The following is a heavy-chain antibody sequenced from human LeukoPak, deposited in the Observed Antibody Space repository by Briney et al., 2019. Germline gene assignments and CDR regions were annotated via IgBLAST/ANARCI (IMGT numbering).Heavy chain of an antibody. D-gene: IGHD6-25*01. CDR3: ARDNDRLGAFDI. CDR2: IYYSGST. J-gene: IGHJ3*02. CDR1: GGSISSYY. Sequence: PSETLSLTCTVSGGSISSYYWSWIRQPPGKGLEWIGYIYYSGSTNYNPSLKSRVTISVDTSKNQSSLKLSSVTAADTAVYYCARDNDRLGAFDIWGQGTVVTVSS. V-gene: IGHV4-59*01.